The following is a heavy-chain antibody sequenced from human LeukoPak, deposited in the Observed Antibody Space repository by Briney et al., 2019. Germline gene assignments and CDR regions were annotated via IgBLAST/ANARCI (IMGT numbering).Heavy chain of an antibody. CDR3: VRDPSYGSSWYYYMDV. CDR1: EFTFVRYA. Sequence: PGGSLRLSCAASEFTFVRYAMNLVRQAPGKGLEWVSYISSSSFKIGYADSVKGRFTISRDNSKNSLYLQMDSLRVEDTAVYYCVRDPSYGSSWYYYMDVWGKGTTVTVSS. V-gene: IGHV3-48*04. D-gene: IGHD6-13*01. J-gene: IGHJ6*03. CDR2: ISSSSFKI.